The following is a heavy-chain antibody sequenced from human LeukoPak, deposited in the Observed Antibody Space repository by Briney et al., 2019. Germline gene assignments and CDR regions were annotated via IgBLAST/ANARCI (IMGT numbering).Heavy chain of an antibody. CDR3: ARRSSGSYSRGNWFDP. V-gene: IGHV4-34*01. D-gene: IGHD1-26*01. CDR2: INHSGST. J-gene: IGHJ5*02. CDR1: GGSFSGYY. Sequence: PSETLSLTCAVYGGSFSGYYWSWIRQPPGKGREWIGEINHSGSTNYNPSLKSRVPISVDTSKNQFSLKLSSVTAADTSVYYCARRSSGSYSRGNWFDPWGQGTLVTVSS.